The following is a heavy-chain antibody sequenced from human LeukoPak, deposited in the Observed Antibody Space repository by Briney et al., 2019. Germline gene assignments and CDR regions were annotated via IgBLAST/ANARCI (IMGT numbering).Heavy chain of an antibody. V-gene: IGHV4-39*01. D-gene: IGHD6-6*01. CDR3: ARNCHFLAARPTLRRKDRFDP. Sequence: KPSETLSLTCTVSGGSISSSSYYWGWIRQPPGKGLEWIGSIYYSGSTYYNPSLKSRVTISVDTSKNQFSLKLSSVTAADTAVYYCARNCHFLAARPTLRRKDRFDPWGQGTLVTVSS. J-gene: IGHJ5*02. CDR2: IYYSGST. CDR1: GGSISSSSYY.